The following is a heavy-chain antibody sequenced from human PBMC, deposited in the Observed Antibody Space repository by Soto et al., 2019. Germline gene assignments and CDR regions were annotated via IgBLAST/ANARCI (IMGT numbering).Heavy chain of an antibody. D-gene: IGHD3-3*01. CDR3: AGTYYDFWSGYYPNWFDP. J-gene: IGHJ5*02. CDR2: IYYSGST. V-gene: IGHV4-31*03. Sequence: KPSETLSLTCTVSGGSISSGGYYWSWIRQHPGKGLEWIGYIYYSGSTYYIPSLKSRVTISVDTSKNQFSLKLSSVTAADTAVYYCAGTYYDFWSGYYPNWFDPWGRGTLVTAPQ. CDR1: GGSISSGGYY.